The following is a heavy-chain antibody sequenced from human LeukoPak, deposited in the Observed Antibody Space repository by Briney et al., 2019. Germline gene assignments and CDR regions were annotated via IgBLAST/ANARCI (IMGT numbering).Heavy chain of an antibody. CDR1: GGSISSYY. Sequence: SETLSLTCTVSGGSISSYYWSWIRQPPGKGLERIGYIYYSGSTNYNPSLKSRVTISVDTSKNQFSLKLSSVTAADTAVYYCARHTAMVVGLIDYWGQGTLVTVSS. V-gene: IGHV4-59*01. CDR3: ARHTAMVVGLIDY. CDR2: IYYSGST. J-gene: IGHJ4*02. D-gene: IGHD5-18*01.